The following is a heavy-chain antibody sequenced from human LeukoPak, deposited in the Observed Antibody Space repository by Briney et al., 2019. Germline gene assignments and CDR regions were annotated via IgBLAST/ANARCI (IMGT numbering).Heavy chain of an antibody. V-gene: IGHV3-53*01. Sequence: GGSLRLSCAASGFTVSSNYMRWVRQAPGKGLEWVSVIYTGGSTYYADSVKGRFTISRDNSKNTLYLQMNSLRAEDTAVYYCRRVPAAPQDYWGQGTLVTVSS. CDR2: IYTGGST. CDR1: GFTVSSNY. D-gene: IGHD2-2*01. CDR3: RRVPAAPQDY. J-gene: IGHJ4*02.